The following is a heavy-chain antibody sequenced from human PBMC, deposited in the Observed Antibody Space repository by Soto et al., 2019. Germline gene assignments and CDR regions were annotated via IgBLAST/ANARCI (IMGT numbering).Heavy chain of an antibody. J-gene: IGHJ4*02. CDR3: AASYGSGYRAFDY. D-gene: IGHD3-10*01. CDR1: GDTFSFYT. CDR2: VNPIVSMS. Sequence: QVQLVQSGAEVRTPGSSVKVSCKASGDTFSFYTINWVRQAPALGLEWMGRVNPIVSMSNYAQKFQGRVTLPADKTTNTAYMQLSSLRSEDTAIYYCAASYGSGYRAFDYWGQGALVTVSS. V-gene: IGHV1-69*02.